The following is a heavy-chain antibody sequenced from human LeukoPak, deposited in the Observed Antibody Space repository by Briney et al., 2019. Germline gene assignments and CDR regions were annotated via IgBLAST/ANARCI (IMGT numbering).Heavy chain of an antibody. CDR3: AREFGISRAFDI. D-gene: IGHD3-10*01. J-gene: IGHJ3*02. V-gene: IGHV3-23*01. CDR1: GFTFSSYA. Sequence: GGALRLSCAASGFTFSSYAMSWVRQAPGKGLEWVSAIIGSGSSTYYADSVKGRFTISRDNGRNSLYLQMNSLTAEDTAVYYCAREFGISRAFDIWGQGTMVTVSS. CDR2: IIGSGSST.